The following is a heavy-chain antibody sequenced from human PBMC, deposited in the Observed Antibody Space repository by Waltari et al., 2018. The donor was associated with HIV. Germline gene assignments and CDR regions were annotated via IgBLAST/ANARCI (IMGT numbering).Heavy chain of an antibody. CDR3: ASLFIRASGTRFDF. CDR2: INHGGSP. J-gene: IGHJ4*02. CDR1: GGSFRSSY. Sequence: QLHLQQWGPGLLNTSQTLSLTCAVYGGSFRSSYWSWIRQSPGRGLEWLGEINHGGSPNYNPPLKSRISISIDTSKKQFFLKLESVTAADTALYYCASLFIRASGTRFDFWGQGTLVTVSS. V-gene: IGHV4-34*01. D-gene: IGHD3-10*01.